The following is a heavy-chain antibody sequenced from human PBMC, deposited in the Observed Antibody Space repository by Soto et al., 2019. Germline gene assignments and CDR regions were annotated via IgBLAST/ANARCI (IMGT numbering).Heavy chain of an antibody. Sequence: GGSLRLSCAASGFTFTNAWMSWVRQAPGKGLEWVGRIKSKTDGGTTDYAAPVKGRFTISRDDSENTLYLQMNSLQTEDTAVYYCTTDRSYWFPDAFDIWGQGTMVTVSS. J-gene: IGHJ3*02. CDR3: TTDRSYWFPDAFDI. CDR2: IKSKTDGGTT. CDR1: GFTFTNAW. D-gene: IGHD2-8*02. V-gene: IGHV3-15*01.